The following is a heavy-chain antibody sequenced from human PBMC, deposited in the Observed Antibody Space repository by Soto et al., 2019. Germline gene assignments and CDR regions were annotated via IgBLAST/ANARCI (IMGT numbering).Heavy chain of an antibody. D-gene: IGHD6-19*01. J-gene: IGHJ4*02. V-gene: IGHV1-3*01. CDR3: ARAVAVPADFDY. Sequence: ASVKVSCKASGYTFTGYAMHWVRQAPGQRLEWMGWINAGNGNTKYSQKFQGRVTITRDTSAGAAYMELSSLSSEDTAVYYCARAVAVPADFDYWGQGTLVTVS. CDR1: GYTFTGYA. CDR2: INAGNGNT.